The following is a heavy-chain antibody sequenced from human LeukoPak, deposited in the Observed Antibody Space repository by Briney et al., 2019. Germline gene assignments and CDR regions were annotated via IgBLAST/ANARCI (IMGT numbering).Heavy chain of an antibody. J-gene: IGHJ4*02. CDR1: GFTFSSYG. CDR3: ARAPSAAAGFKFDY. Sequence: GGSLRLSCAASGFTFSSYGMHWVRQAPGKGLEWVAVIWYDGSNKYYADSVKGRFTISRDNSKNTLYLQMNSLRAEDTAVYYCARAPSAAAGFKFDYWGQGTLVTVSS. CDR2: IWYDGSNK. V-gene: IGHV3-33*01. D-gene: IGHD6-13*01.